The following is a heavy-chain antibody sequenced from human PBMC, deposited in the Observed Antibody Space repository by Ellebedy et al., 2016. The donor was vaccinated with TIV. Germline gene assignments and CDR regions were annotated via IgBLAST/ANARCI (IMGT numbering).Heavy chain of an antibody. CDR2: IDPSDSYT. CDR1: GYSFTSYW. Sequence: GESLKISCKGSGYSFTSYWISWVRQMPGKGLEWMGRIDPSDSYTNYSPSFQGHVTISADKSISTAYLQWSSLKASDTAMYYCARQNDYGDYYPGNYFDYWGQGTLVTVSS. CDR3: ARQNDYGDYYPGNYFDY. D-gene: IGHD4-17*01. V-gene: IGHV5-10-1*01. J-gene: IGHJ4*02.